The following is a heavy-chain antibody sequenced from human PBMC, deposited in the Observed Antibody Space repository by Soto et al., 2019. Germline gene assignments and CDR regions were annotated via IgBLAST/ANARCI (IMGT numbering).Heavy chain of an antibody. CDR1: GFAFDDYA. J-gene: IGHJ6*02. CDR2: ISWNSGSI. V-gene: IGHV3-9*01. CDR3: AKERYYYDSSGYQPHYYYYGMDV. D-gene: IGHD3-22*01. Sequence: SLRLSCAASGFAFDDYAIHFCRQSPGKGLEWVSGISWNSGSIGYADSVKGRFTISRDNAKNSLYLQMNSLRAEDTALYYCAKERYYYDSSGYQPHYYYYGMDVWGQGTTVTVSS.